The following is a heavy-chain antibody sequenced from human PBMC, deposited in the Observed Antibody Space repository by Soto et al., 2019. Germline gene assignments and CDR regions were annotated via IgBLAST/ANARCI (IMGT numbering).Heavy chain of an antibody. CDR3: ARDYYDSSGYSTADY. Sequence: GGSLRLSCAASGFTFSSYGMHWVRQAPGKGLEWVAVIWYDGSNKYYADSVKGRFTISRDNSKNTLYLQMNSLRAEDTAVYYCARDYYDSSGYSTADYWGQGTLVTVSS. V-gene: IGHV3-33*01. J-gene: IGHJ4*02. CDR2: IWYDGSNK. D-gene: IGHD3-22*01. CDR1: GFTFSSYG.